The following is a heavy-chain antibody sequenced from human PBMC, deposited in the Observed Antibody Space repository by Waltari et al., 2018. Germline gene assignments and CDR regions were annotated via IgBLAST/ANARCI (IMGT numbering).Heavy chain of an antibody. CDR1: GIPFNTFRTYT. Sequence: EEQLVESGGGLVKPGGSVRLSCTASGIPFNTFRTYTMNWVRQAPGKVLEWVSSILSSSDYFYYADSVKGRFTVSRDNAGNSLSLQMNSLRAEDTGLYYCVRRGNYIGAAFDVWGQGTMVTVSS. CDR2: ILSSSDYF. V-gene: IGHV3-21*01. D-gene: IGHD1-7*01. CDR3: VRRGNYIGAAFDV. J-gene: IGHJ3*01.